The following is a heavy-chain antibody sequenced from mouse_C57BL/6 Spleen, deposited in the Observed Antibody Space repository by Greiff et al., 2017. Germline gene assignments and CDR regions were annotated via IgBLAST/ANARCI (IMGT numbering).Heavy chain of an antibody. CDR1: GFTFTDYY. J-gene: IGHJ1*03. CDR3: ARVNDYAYWYFDV. Sequence: VQLKESGPVLVKPGPSVKISCKASGFTFTDYYMHWVKQSHGKSLEWIGLVYPYNGGTSYNQKFKGKATLTVDTSSSTAYMELNSLTSEDSAVYYCARVNDYAYWYFDVWGTGTTVTVSS. V-gene: IGHV1-36*01. CDR2: VYPYNGGT. D-gene: IGHD2-4*01.